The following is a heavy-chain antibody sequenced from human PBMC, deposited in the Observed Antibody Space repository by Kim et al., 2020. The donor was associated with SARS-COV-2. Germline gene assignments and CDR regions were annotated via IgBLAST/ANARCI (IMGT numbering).Heavy chain of an antibody. CDR2: IYGGGST. CDR1: GFTVSNTY. J-gene: IGHJ4*02. CDR3: SREPSTYFDY. V-gene: IGHV3-66*01. Sequence: GGSLRLSCVASGFTVSNTYMSWVRQAPGKGLEWVSIIYGGGSTYYADYVMGSCTISRDDSTNTVYLQMISVRAEDTAAYFCSREPSTYFDYWGQGTLVT.